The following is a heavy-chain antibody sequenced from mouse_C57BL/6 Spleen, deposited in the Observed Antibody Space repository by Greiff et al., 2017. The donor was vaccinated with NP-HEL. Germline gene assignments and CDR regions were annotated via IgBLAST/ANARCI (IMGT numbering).Heavy chain of an antibody. CDR3: AQHGWGLYYFDC. J-gene: IGHJ2*01. D-gene: IGHD3-1*01. V-gene: IGHV1-62-2*01. Sequence: VQLQQSGPELVNPGASVKLSCKASGYTFTEYTIHWVKQRSGQGLEWIGWFYPGSGSIKYNEKFKDKATLTADKSSSTVYMELSRLTSEDSAVCFCAQHGWGLYYFDCWGKGTTLTVSS. CDR2: FYPGSGSI. CDR1: GYTFTEYT.